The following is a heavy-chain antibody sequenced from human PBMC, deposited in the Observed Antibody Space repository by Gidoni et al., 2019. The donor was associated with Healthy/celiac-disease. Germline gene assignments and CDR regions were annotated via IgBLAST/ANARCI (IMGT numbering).Heavy chain of an antibody. D-gene: IGHD6-19*01. CDR2: MNPNSGNT. V-gene: IGHV1-8*01. J-gene: IGHJ5*02. Sequence: VQLVQSGAEVKKPGASVKVSCKASGYTFSIYDINWVRQATGQGLEWMGGMNPNSGNTGYAQKFLGRVTMTRNTAISTAYMELSSLRSEDTAVYYCARGRWLAVDSLDPWGQGTLVTVSA. CDR1: GYTFSIYD. CDR3: ARGRWLAVDSLDP.